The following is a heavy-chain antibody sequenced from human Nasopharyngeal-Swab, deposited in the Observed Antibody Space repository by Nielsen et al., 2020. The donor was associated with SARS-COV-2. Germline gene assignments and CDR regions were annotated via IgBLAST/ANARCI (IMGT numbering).Heavy chain of an antibody. CDR2: ISGSGGST. V-gene: IGHV3-23*01. CDR3: AKDQSRNFYYYDSSGKNAFDI. Sequence: GESLKISCAASGFTFSSYAMSWVRQAPGKGLEWVSAISGSGGSTYYADSVKGRFTISRDNSKNTLYLQMNSLRAEDTAVYYCAKDQSRNFYYYDSSGKNAFDIWGQGTMVTVS. J-gene: IGHJ3*02. CDR1: GFTFSSYA. D-gene: IGHD3-22*01.